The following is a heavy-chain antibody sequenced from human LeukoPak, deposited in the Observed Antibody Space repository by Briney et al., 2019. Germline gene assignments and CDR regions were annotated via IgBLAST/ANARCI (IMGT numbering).Heavy chain of an antibody. CDR3: ARDKVATIFGVVIPPASYFDY. J-gene: IGHJ4*02. V-gene: IGHV3-21*01. CDR1: GFTFTSYS. CDR2: ISSSSSYI. D-gene: IGHD3-3*01. Sequence: PGGSLRLSCAASGFTFTSYSMNWVRQAPGKGLEWVSSISSSSSYIYYADSVKGRFTISRDNAKNSLYLQMNSLRAEDTAVYYCARDKVATIFGVVIPPASYFDYWGQGTLVTVSS.